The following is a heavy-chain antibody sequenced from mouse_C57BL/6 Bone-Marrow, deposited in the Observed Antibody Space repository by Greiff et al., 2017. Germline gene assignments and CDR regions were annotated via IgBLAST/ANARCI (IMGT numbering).Heavy chain of an antibody. V-gene: IGHV14-4*01. CDR1: GFNIKDDY. CDR3: TSYGYDGVDY. CDR2: IDPENGDT. D-gene: IGHD2-2*01. Sequence: VQLQQSGAELVRPGASVKLSCTASGFNIKDDYMHWVKQRPEPGLEWIGWIDPENGDTEYASKFQGKATITADTSSNPAYLQLSSLTSEDTAVYDCTSYGYDGVDYWGQGTTLTVSS. J-gene: IGHJ2*01.